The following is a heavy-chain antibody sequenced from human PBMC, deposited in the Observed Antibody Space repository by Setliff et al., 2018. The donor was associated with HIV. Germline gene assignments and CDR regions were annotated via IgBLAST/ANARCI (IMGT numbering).Heavy chain of an antibody. CDR1: GNSISSSSHY. J-gene: IGHJ5*02. CDR3: ARHGIVVMIAIPNWFDP. V-gene: IGHV4-39*01. D-gene: IGHD2-21*01. Sequence: ETLSLTCSVSGNSISSSSHYWGWIRQPPGKGLEWIGSVYHSGSTHYNPSLKSRVTISVDTSKNQFSLKLTSVTAADTAVYYCARHGIVVMIAIPNWFDPWGQGTLVTVSS. CDR2: VYHSGST.